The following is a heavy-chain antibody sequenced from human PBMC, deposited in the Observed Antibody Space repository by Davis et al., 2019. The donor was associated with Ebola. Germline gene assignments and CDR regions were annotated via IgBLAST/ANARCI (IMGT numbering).Heavy chain of an antibody. CDR1: GFSVNSEY. CDR2: ISYDGSNK. V-gene: IGHV3-30*18. CDR3: AKSGLSFGVVKYHYGMDV. J-gene: IGHJ6*04. Sequence: GESLKISCSASGFSVNSEYFTWVRQAPGKGLEWVAVISYDGSNKYYADSVKGRFTISRDNSKKTLYLQMNSLRAEDTAVYYCAKSGLSFGVVKYHYGMDVWGKGTTVTVSS. D-gene: IGHD3-3*01.